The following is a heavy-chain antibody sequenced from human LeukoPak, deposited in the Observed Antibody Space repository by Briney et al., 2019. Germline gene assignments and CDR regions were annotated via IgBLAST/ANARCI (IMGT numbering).Heavy chain of an antibody. CDR2: ISWNSGSI. CDR1: GFTFDDYA. Sequence: GGSLRLSCAASGFTFDDYAMHWVRQAPGKGLEWVSGISWNSGSIGYADSVKGRFTISRDNAKNSLYLQMNSLRAEDTALYYCAKAVVLNAFDIWGQGTMVTVSS. CDR3: AKAVVLNAFDI. J-gene: IGHJ3*02. D-gene: IGHD2-15*01. V-gene: IGHV3-9*01.